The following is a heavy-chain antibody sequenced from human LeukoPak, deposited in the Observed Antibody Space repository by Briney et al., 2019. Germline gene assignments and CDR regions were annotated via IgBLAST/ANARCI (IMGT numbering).Heavy chain of an antibody. Sequence: PGGSLRLSCAASGFTFSNYAMSWVRQAPGKGLEWVSGISGSGANTYHADSVKGRFTISRDNSKNTLYVQMNSLRAEDTAVYYCATERGDSPDYWGQGTLVTVSP. CDR1: GFTFSNYA. V-gene: IGHV3-23*01. J-gene: IGHJ4*02. D-gene: IGHD2-21*01. CDR3: ATERGDSPDY. CDR2: ISGSGANT.